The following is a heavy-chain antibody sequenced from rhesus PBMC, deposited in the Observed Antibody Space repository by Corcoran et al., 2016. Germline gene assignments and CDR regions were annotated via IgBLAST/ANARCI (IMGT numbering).Heavy chain of an antibody. D-gene: IGHD3-34*01. CDR2: GDPEEGEA. CDR3: ATSWGDYNLPV. Sequence: EVQLVQSGAEVKKPGASGKISCKASGYTFTDYYLHWVRQAPGKGLEWIGRGDPEEGEAIHPQKFQARVTITADTSTATAYMELSSLRSEDTAVYYCATSWGDYNLPVWGPGVLVTVSS. V-gene: IGHV1-111*02. J-gene: IGHJ5-1*01. CDR1: GYTFTDYY.